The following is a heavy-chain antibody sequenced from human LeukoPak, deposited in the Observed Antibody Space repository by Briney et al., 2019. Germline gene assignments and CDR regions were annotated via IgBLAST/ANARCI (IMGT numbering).Heavy chain of an antibody. CDR2: INSVGTAI. Sequence: PGGSLRLSCAASGFRFSDYYMSWIRQAPGKGLECASHINSVGTAIYYAQSVKGRFTISRDNANKSLFMQMNNLRDEDTAVYYCARDLHPYGSGSYPAYWGQGILVTVSS. CDR3: ARDLHPYGSGSYPAY. V-gene: IGHV3-11*01. CDR1: GFRFSDYY. D-gene: IGHD3-10*01. J-gene: IGHJ4*02.